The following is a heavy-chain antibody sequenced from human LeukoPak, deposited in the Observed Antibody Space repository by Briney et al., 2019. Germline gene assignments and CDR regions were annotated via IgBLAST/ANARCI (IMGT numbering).Heavy chain of an antibody. J-gene: IGHJ3*01. Sequence: GGSLRLSCAASGFTFSSFSMNWVRQAPGKGLEWVSSISSSSSYIYYADSVKGRFTISRDNAKNSLYLQMNSLRAEDTAVYYCARDSGVGACLFCSAFDLWGQGTMVTVSS. CDR3: ARDSGVGACLFCSAFDL. CDR2: ISSSSSYI. D-gene: IGHD1-26*01. CDR1: GFTFSSFS. V-gene: IGHV3-21*01.